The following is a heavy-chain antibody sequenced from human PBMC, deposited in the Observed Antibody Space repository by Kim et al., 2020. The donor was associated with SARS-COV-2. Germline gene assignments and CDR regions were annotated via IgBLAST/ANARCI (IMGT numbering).Heavy chain of an antibody. V-gene: IGHV4-61*01. CDR3: AREQVGTYYYYGMDV. CDR1: GGSVSSGSYY. CDR2: IYYSGST. J-gene: IGHJ6*02. Sequence: SETLSLTCTVSGGSVSSGSYYWSWIRQPPGKGLEWIGYIYYSGSTNYHPSLKSRVTISVDTSKNQFSLKLSSVTAADTAVYYCAREQVGTYYYYGMDVWGQGTTVTVSS.